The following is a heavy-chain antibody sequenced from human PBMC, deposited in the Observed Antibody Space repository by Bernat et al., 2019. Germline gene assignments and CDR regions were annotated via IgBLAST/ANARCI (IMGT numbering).Heavy chain of an antibody. V-gene: IGHV3-33*01. J-gene: IGHJ6*02. CDR3: ARGGYYDSSPWGYYYYYGMDV. CDR2: IWYDGSNK. CDR1: GFTFSSYG. Sequence: QVQLVESGGGVVQPGRSLRLSCAASGFTFSSYGMHWVRQAPGKGLEWVAVIWYDGSNKYYADSVKGRFTISRDNSKNTLYLQMNSLRAEDTAVYYCARGGYYDSSPWGYYYYYGMDVWGQGTTVTVSS. D-gene: IGHD3-22*01.